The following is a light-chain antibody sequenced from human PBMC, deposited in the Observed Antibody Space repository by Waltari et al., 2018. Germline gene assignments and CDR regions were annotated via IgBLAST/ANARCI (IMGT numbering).Light chain of an antibody. V-gene: IGKV1-9*01. CDR1: RGIDNY. J-gene: IGKJ3*01. CDR3: QQLYSYPRT. Sequence: IQLTQSPSSLSASVGDRVTITCRASRGIDNYLAWYQQQPGKAPKLLISVASTLQSGVPSRFSGSGSGTDFTLTISSLQPEDFATYYCQQLYSYPRTFGPGTKVDI. CDR2: VAS.